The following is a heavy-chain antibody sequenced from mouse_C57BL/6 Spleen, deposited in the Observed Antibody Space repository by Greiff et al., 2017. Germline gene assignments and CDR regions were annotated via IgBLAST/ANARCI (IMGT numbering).Heavy chain of an antibody. CDR3: ARAGISPGRSSFDY. J-gene: IGHJ2*01. CDR2: ILPGSGST. CDR1: GYTFTGYW. Sequence: QVQLQQSGAELMKPGASVKLSCKASGYTFTGYWIEWVKQRPGHGLEWIGEILPGSGSTNYNEKFKGKATFTADTSSNTAYMQLSSLTTEDSASYYCARAGISPGRSSFDYWGQGTTLTVAS. D-gene: IGHD1-1*01. V-gene: IGHV1-9*01.